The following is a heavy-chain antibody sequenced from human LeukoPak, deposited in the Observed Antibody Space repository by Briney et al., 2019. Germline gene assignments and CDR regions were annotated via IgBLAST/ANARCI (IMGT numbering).Heavy chain of an antibody. J-gene: IGHJ5*02. CDR2: IYYSGST. CDR1: GGSISSGDYY. V-gene: IGHV4-30-4*08. Sequence: SQTLSLTCTVSGGSISSGDYYWSWIRQPPGKGLEWIGYIYYSGSTYYNPSLKSRVSISVDTSKNQFSLKLSSVTAADTAVYYCARQIAARPGLNWFDPWGQGTLVTVSS. CDR3: ARQIAARPGLNWFDP. D-gene: IGHD6-6*01.